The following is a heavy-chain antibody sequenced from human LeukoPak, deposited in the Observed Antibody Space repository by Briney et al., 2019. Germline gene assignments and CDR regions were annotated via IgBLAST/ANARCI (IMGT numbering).Heavy chain of an antibody. CDR3: ARIRGGNEGSGSFFDY. J-gene: IGHJ4*02. CDR1: GFTFSSYE. V-gene: IGHV3-48*03. CDR2: ISSSGSSI. D-gene: IGHD3-10*01. Sequence: PGGSLRLSCAASGFTFSSYEMNWVRKTSGKGLEWFSYISSSGSSIYYADSVKGRFTISRDNAKNSLYLQMNSLRAEETAVYYCARIRGGNEGSGSFFDYWGQGTLVTVSS.